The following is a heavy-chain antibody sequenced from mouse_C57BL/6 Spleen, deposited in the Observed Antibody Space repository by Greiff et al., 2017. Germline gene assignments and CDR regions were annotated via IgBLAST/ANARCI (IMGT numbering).Heavy chain of an antibody. CDR2: ISSGSSTI. CDR3: ARDGIYYAMDY. D-gene: IGHD2-1*01. V-gene: IGHV5-17*01. Sequence: DVHLVESGGGLVKPGGSLKLSCAASGFTFSDYGMHWVRQAPEKGLEWVAYISSGSSTIYYADTVKGRFTISRDNAKNTLFLQMTSLRSEDTAMYYCARDGIYYAMDYWGQGTSVTVSS. J-gene: IGHJ4*01. CDR1: GFTFSDYG.